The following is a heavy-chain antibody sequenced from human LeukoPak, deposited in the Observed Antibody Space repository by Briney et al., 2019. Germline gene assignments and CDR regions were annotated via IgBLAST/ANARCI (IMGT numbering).Heavy chain of an antibody. J-gene: IGHJ3*02. Sequence: SQTLSLTCTVSGGPISSGGYYWSWIRQHPGKGLEWIGYMYYSGSTYYNPSLKSRVTISVDTSKNQFSLKLSSVTAADTAVYYCARAGTHMVRGADDAFDIWGQGTMVTVSS. CDR1: GGPISSGGYY. V-gene: IGHV4-31*03. CDR3: ARAGTHMVRGADDAFDI. CDR2: MYYSGST. D-gene: IGHD3-10*01.